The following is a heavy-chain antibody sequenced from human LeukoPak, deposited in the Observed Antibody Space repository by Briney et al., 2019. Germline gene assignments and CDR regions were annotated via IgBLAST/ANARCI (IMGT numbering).Heavy chain of an antibody. J-gene: IGHJ3*02. Sequence: SETLSLTCTVSGASISSYYWSWIRQPPGKGLEWIAYIYYSGSTNYNPSLKSRVTISADTSKNQFSLKLSSVTAADTAVYYCAREWEEGYCSSTSCYKYAFDIWGQGTMVTVSS. CDR2: IYYSGST. V-gene: IGHV4-59*01. D-gene: IGHD2-2*02. CDR3: AREWEEGYCSSTSCYKYAFDI. CDR1: GASISSYY.